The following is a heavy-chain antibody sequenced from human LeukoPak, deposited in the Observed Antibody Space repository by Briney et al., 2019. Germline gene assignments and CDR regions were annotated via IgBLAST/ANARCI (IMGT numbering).Heavy chain of an antibody. Sequence: SETLSLTCTVSGGSISSYYWSWIRQPAGKGLDWIGRIYTSGSTNYNPSLKSRVTISVDKSKNQFSLKLSSVTAADTAVYYCARASSNYYYYYMDVWGKGTTVTVSS. CDR3: ARASSNYYYYYMDV. CDR1: GGSISSYY. V-gene: IGHV4-4*07. CDR2: IYTSGST. J-gene: IGHJ6*03. D-gene: IGHD2/OR15-2a*01.